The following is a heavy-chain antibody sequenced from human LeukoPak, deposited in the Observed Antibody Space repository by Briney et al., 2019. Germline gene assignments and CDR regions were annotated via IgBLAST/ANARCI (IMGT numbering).Heavy chain of an antibody. V-gene: IGHV4-34*01. D-gene: IGHD2-15*01. J-gene: IGHJ6*03. Sequence: SETLSLTCAVYGGSFSGYYWSWIRQPPGKGLEWVGEINHSGSTNYNPALKSRVTISVDTSKNQFSLKLSSVTAADTAVYYCARHKYCSGGSCYRNYYYYMDVWGKGTTVTTSS. CDR2: INHSGST. CDR1: GGSFSGYY. CDR3: ARHKYCSGGSCYRNYYYYMDV.